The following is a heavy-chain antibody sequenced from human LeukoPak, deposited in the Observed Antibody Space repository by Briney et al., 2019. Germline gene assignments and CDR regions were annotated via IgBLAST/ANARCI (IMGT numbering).Heavy chain of an antibody. Sequence: SQTLSLTCTVSGGSIRSGDEYWSWIRQPPGKGLEWIGYIYYSGSTYYNPSLKSRVTISVDTSMHQFSLKLSSVTAADTAVYYCARHGIGLGSGTNFDYWGQGTLVTVSS. CDR3: ARHGIGLGSGTNFDY. D-gene: IGHD3-10*01. CDR2: IYYSGST. CDR1: GGSIRSGDEY. V-gene: IGHV4-30-4*08. J-gene: IGHJ4*02.